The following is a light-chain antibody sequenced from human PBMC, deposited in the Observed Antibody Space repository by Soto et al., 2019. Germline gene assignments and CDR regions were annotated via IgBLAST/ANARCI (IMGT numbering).Light chain of an antibody. J-gene: IGKJ1*01. Sequence: EIVLTQPPATLSLSPGERATLSCRASQSVSSNVAWYQQKPGQAPRLLIYGASSRATGIPARFSGSGSGTDFSLTISSLQSEDFAVYYCQQYNDWRPWRFGQGTKVDIK. CDR1: QSVSSN. CDR3: QQYNDWRPWR. V-gene: IGKV3-15*01. CDR2: GAS.